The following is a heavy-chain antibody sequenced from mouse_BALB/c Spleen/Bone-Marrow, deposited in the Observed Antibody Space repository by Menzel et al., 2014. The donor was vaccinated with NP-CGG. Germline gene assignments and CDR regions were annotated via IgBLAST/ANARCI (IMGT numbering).Heavy chain of an antibody. Sequence: EVMLQESGGGLVQPGGSLELSCAASGFDFSRYWISWVRQAPGKGLEWIGEINPDSSTVNYSPSLMDKFIISRDNAKNTLYLRLNKVRSEDTALYYCARLDYYGYLNCWGQGTTLTVSS. D-gene: IGHD1-1*01. V-gene: IGHV4-1*02. CDR2: INPDSSTV. CDR3: ARLDYYGYLNC. J-gene: IGHJ2*01. CDR1: GFDFSRYW.